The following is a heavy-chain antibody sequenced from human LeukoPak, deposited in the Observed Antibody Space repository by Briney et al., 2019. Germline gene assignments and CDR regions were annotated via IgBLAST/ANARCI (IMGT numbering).Heavy chain of an antibody. CDR1: GFTFSSYE. CDR2: ISSSGSTI. J-gene: IGHJ3*02. V-gene: IGHV3-48*03. D-gene: IGHD5-18*01. CDR3: ARTRGYGRLDAFDI. Sequence: PGGSLRLSCAASGFTFSSYEMNWVRQAPGKGLEWVSYISSSGSTIYYADSVKGRFTISRDNAKNSLYLQMNSLRAEDTAVYYCARTRGYGRLDAFDIWGQGTMVTVSS.